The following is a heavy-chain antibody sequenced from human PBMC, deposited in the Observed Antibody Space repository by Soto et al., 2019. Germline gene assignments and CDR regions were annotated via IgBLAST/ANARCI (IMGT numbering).Heavy chain of an antibody. J-gene: IGHJ4*02. CDR1: GFTFSNYG. CDR2: ISFDGSNK. V-gene: IGHV3-30*03. CDR3: AFSLREVGPAMIPGAY. Sequence: GGSLRLSCAASGFTFSNYGLHWVRQAPGKGLEWAAVISFDGSNKYYADSMKGRFTVSRDNSKNTLYLQMTSLRTEDTAMYYCAFSLREVGPAMIPGAYWGQGTLVTVSS. D-gene: IGHD5-18*01.